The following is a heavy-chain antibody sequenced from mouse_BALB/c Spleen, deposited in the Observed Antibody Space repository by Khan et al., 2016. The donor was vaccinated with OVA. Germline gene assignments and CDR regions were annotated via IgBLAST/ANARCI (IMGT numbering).Heavy chain of an antibody. CDR1: GFTFSSFG. CDR2: ISSGSRTI. J-gene: IGHJ1*01. D-gene: IGHD1-1*02. CDR3: AREDYGDWYFDV. V-gene: IGHV5-17*02. Sequence: EVELVESGGGLVQPGGSRKLSCAASGFTFSSFGLHWVRQTPEKGLEWVAYISSGSRTIYYADTLKGRFTISRDNPKNTLFLQMASLRSEDTAMYYCAREDYGDWYFDVWGAGTMVTVSS.